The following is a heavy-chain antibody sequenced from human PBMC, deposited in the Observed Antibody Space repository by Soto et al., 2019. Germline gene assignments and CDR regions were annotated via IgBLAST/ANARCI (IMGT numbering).Heavy chain of an antibody. Sequence: QVQLVQSGAEVKKPGASVKVSCKASGYTFNSYDINWVRQATGQGLEWMGCMNPNSGNTAYAKKFQGRVNMTRNTSISTAYMELSSLRSEDTAVYYCAREKTSYGMDVWGQGTTVTFYS. CDR3: AREKTSYGMDV. CDR1: GYTFNSYD. V-gene: IGHV1-8*01. J-gene: IGHJ6*02. CDR2: MNPNSGNT.